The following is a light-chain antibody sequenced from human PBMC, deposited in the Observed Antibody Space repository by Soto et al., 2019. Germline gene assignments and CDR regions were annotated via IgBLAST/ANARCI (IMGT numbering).Light chain of an antibody. J-gene: IGKJ1*01. Sequence: LQITQSPSSVTASFGDRVTITCRASQDIITWLAWYQQKPGKAPKLLIYAASSLQSGVPSRFSGSGSGTDFTLTISSLQPEDFATYYCQQSYSTPQTFGQGTKVDIK. CDR3: QQSYSTPQT. CDR2: AAS. V-gene: IGKV1-12*01. CDR1: QDIITW.